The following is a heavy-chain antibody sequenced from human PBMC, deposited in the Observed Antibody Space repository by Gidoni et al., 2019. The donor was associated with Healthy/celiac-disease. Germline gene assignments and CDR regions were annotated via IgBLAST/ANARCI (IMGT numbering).Heavy chain of an antibody. J-gene: IGHJ4*02. CDR2: ISSSSSTI. D-gene: IGHD1-20*01. CDR3: ARGRTIGAYNWNHKFDY. Sequence: EVQLVESGGGLVQPGGSLRLSCAASGFTFSSYSMNWVRQAPGKGLEWVSYISSSSSTIYYADSVKGRFTISRDNAKNSLYLQMNSLRDEDTAVYYCARGRTIGAYNWNHKFDYWGQGTLVTVSS. CDR1: GFTFSSYS. V-gene: IGHV3-48*02.